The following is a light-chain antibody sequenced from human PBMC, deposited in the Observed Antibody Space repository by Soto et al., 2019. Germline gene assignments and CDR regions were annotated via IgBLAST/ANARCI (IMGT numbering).Light chain of an antibody. CDR1: QGIRHY. V-gene: IGKV1-6*01. CDR3: LQYYNYPLT. Sequence: AIQMTQSPSSLSASVGDRVTITCRASQGIRHYLGWYQQKPGKAPKLLIYAASSLQTGVPSRFSCSGSGTDFTLTISSLQPEDFATYYCLQYYNYPLTFGGGTKVEIK. CDR2: AAS. J-gene: IGKJ4*01.